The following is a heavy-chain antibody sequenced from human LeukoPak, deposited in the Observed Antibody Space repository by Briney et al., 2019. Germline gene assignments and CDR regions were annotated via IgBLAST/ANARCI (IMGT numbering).Heavy chain of an antibody. CDR2: IIPIFGTA. V-gene: IGHV1-69*06. J-gene: IGHJ4*02. D-gene: IGHD3-22*01. Sequence: VASVKVSCKASGGTFSSYAISWVRQAPGQGLEWMGGIIPIFGTANYAQKFQGRVTITADKSTSTAYMELSSLRSEDTAVYYCARGRLGYYDSSGHIQYYFDYWGQGTLVTVSS. CDR1: GGTFSSYA. CDR3: ARGRLGYYDSSGHIQYYFDY.